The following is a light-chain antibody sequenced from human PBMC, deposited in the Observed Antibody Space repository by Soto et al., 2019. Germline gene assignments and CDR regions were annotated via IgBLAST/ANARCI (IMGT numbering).Light chain of an antibody. V-gene: IGLV1-44*01. CDR1: SSNIGSNT. CDR2: SNN. Sequence: QSVLTQPPSASGTPGQRVTISWSGSSSNIGSNTVNWYQQLPGTAPKLLIYSNNQRPSGVPDRFSGSKSGTSASLAIRGLQSEDEADYYCAAWDDSLNGRVFGGGTNLTVL. J-gene: IGLJ3*02. CDR3: AAWDDSLNGRV.